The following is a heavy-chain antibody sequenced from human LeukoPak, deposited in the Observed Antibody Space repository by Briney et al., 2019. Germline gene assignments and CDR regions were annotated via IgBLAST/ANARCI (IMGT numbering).Heavy chain of an antibody. CDR1: GFTFSSYG. V-gene: IGHV3-30*02. CDR3: AKDQWTYYYDSSGYRSDAFDI. J-gene: IGHJ3*02. Sequence: GGSLRPSCAASGFTFSSYGMHWVRQAPGKGLEWVAFIRYDGSNKYYADSVKGRFTISRDNSKNTLYLQMNSLRAEDTAVYYCAKDQWTYYYDSSGYRSDAFDIWGQGTMVTVSS. D-gene: IGHD3-22*01. CDR2: IRYDGSNK.